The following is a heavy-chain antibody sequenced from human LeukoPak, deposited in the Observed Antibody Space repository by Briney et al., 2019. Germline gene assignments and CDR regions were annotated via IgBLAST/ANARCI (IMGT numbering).Heavy chain of an antibody. Sequence: GASVKVSYKASGYTFTSYGISWVRQAPGQGLEWMGWISAYNGNTNYAQKLQGRVTMTTDTSTSTAYMELRSLRSDDTAVYYCARDFREAGSSYDAFDIWGQGTMVTVSS. CDR2: ISAYNGNT. D-gene: IGHD2-15*01. J-gene: IGHJ3*02. CDR1: GYTFTSYG. CDR3: ARDFREAGSSYDAFDI. V-gene: IGHV1-18*01.